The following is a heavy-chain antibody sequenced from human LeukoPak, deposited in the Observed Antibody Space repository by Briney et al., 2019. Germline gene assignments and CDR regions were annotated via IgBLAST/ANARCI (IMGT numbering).Heavy chain of an antibody. D-gene: IGHD3-9*01. V-gene: IGHV1-18*01. CDR2: ICAYNGNT. J-gene: IGHJ4*02. Sequence: ASVKVSCKASGYTFTSYGISWVRQAPGQGREWMGWICAYNGNTNYTQKLQGRATMTTHTSTSTAYMELRSLRSDGTAVYYCARTSFAGYFDWLLPSHYYFDYGGQGTLVTVSS. CDR1: GYTFTSYG. CDR3: ARTSFAGYFDWLLPSHYYFDY.